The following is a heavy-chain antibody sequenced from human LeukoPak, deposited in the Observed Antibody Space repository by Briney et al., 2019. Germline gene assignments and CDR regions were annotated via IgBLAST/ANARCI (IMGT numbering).Heavy chain of an antibody. CDR3: AKGYYYDSSGCFDY. J-gene: IGHJ4*02. CDR2: IGPSGAKT. CDR1: GFTFSSYG. Sequence: PGGSLRLSCAASGFTFSSYGMNWVRQAPGKGLEWVSGIGPSGAKTYYADSVKGRFTISRDNPKDTVYLQMNSLRADDTAVYYCAKGYYYDSSGCFDYWGQGTLVTVSS. D-gene: IGHD3-22*01. V-gene: IGHV3-23*01.